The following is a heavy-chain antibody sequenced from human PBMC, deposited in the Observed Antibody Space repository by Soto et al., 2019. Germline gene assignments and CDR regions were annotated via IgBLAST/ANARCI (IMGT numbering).Heavy chain of an antibody. J-gene: IGHJ4*02. D-gene: IGHD2-8*01. CDR1: GFTFGDYA. V-gene: IGHV3-49*04. CDR3: TREDIVPFDY. CDR2: IRSKAYGGTT. Sequence: PGGSLRLSCTASGFTFGDYAMSWVRQAPGKGLEWVGFIRSKAYGGTTEYAASVKGRFTISRDDSKSIAYLQMNSLKTEDTAVYYCTREDIVPFDYWGQGTLVTVSS.